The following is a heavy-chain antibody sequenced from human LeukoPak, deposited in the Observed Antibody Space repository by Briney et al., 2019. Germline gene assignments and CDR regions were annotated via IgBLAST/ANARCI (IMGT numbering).Heavy chain of an antibody. CDR2: IYPGDSDT. Sequence: GESLKISCKGSGYSFSNYWIAWLRQMPGKGLEWMGIIYPGDSDTRYSPSLQGQVTISADKSISTAYLQWSSLKASDTAIYYCARSEMATITYFDYWGQGTLVTVSS. V-gene: IGHV5-51*01. D-gene: IGHD5-24*01. J-gene: IGHJ4*02. CDR1: GYSFSNYW. CDR3: ARSEMATITYFDY.